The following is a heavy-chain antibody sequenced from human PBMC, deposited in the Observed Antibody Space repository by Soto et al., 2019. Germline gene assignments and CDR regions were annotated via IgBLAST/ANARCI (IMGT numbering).Heavy chain of an antibody. V-gene: IGHV6-1*01. CDR3: ARSEEDSDYYYYGLDV. CDR1: GDSVSSSSVA. CDR2: TYYRSRWYS. J-gene: IGHJ6*02. Sequence: SQTLSLTCVISGDSVSSSSVAWNWVRQSPSRGLEWLGRTYYRSRWYSDFAVSVRGRIVINADTSKNQFSLQLNSVTPEDTAVYFCARSEEDSDYYYYGLDVWGQGTTVTVPS. D-gene: IGHD2-15*01.